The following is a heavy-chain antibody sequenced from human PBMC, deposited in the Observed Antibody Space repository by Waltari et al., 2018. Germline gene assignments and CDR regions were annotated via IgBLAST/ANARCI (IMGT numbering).Heavy chain of an antibody. D-gene: IGHD3-3*01. CDR1: GGSFSGYY. J-gene: IGHJ6*02. Sequence: QMQLQQWGAGLLKPSETLSLTCAVYGGSFSGYYWSWIRQPPGKGLEWIGEINHSGSPTYNPPLKSRVTISVDTSKNQFSLKLSSVTATDTAVYYCARSLVGYYDFWSGYSRYYYGMDVWGQGTTVTVSS. CDR3: ARSLVGYYDFWSGYSRYYYGMDV. V-gene: IGHV4-34*01. CDR2: INHSGSP.